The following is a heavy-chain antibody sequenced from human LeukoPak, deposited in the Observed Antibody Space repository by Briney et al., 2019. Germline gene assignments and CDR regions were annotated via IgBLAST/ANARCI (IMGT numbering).Heavy chain of an antibody. V-gene: IGHV3-9*01. CDR1: GFTFDDA. Sequence: GGSLRLSCAASGFTFDDATHWVRQAPGKGLEWVSYISWNNINIGYEDSVKGRFTISRDNAKNSLYLQMNSLRAEDTAVYFCARALQDWDAFDIWGQGTMVTVSS. J-gene: IGHJ3*02. CDR3: ARALQDWDAFDI. CDR2: ISWNNINI. D-gene: IGHD2-15*01.